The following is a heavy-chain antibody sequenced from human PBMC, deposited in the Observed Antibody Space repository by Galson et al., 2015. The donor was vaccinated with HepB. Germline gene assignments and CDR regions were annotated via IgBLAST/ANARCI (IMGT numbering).Heavy chain of an antibody. CDR2: INPSGGST. CDR3: ARGRFGELYVIHDAFDI. D-gene: IGHD3-10*01. CDR1: GYTFTTYY. J-gene: IGHJ3*02. Sequence: SVKVSCKASGYTFTTYYIHWVRQAPGQGLEWMGIINPSGGSTRYAQKFQGRVTVTRDTSTNTVYMELSSLRSEDTAVYYCARGRFGELYVIHDAFDIWGQGTMVTVSS. V-gene: IGHV1-46*01.